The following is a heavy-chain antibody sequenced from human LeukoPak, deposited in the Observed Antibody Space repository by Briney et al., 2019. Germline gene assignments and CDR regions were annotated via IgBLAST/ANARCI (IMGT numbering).Heavy chain of an antibody. V-gene: IGHV1-69*05. J-gene: IGHJ5*02. CDR1: GGTFSSYA. D-gene: IGHD2-21*02. CDR2: IIPIFGTA. CDR3: ARGPSPYCGSDCFNWFDP. Sequence: SVKVSCKASGGTFSSYAISWVRQAPGQGLEWMGGIIPIFGTANYAQKFQGRVTITTDESTSTAYMELSSLRSEDTAVYYRARGPSPYCGSDCFNWFDPWGQGTLVTVSS.